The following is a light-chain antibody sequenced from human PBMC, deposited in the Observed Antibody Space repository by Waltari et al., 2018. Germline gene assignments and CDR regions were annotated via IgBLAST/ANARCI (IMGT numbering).Light chain of an antibody. CDR2: KGS. V-gene: IGLV3-25*03. J-gene: IGLJ1*01. CDR3: QSADSDGTFV. Sequence: SSELTQPPSVSVSPGQTARITCPGETLPRHTASWYQQKQGQAPVLVMYKGSERPSEIPDRFSCSSSGTTVTLTISGVQQEDEGDYYCQSADSDGTFVFGGGTTVSVL. CDR1: TLPRHT.